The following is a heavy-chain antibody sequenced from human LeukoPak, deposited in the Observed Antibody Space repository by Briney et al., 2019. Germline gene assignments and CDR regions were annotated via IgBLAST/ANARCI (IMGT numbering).Heavy chain of an antibody. V-gene: IGHV4-59*01. CDR2: MYYSGST. CDR1: GGSISNYY. Sequence: PSQTLSLTCSVSGGSISNYYWSWIRQPPGKGLEWIGSMYYSGSTNYNPSLKRRATISEDTSKKQFSLKLSSVTAADTAVYYCARGRPRYYYGSGSTEHYFDYWGQGTLVTVSS. D-gene: IGHD3-10*01. J-gene: IGHJ4*02. CDR3: ARGRPRYYYGSGSTEHYFDY.